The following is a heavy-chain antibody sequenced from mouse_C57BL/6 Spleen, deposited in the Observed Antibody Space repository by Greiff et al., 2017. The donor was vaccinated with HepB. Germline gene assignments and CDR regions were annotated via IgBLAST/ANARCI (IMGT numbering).Heavy chain of an antibody. Sequence: QVQLQQSGAELVKPGASVKLSCKASGYTFTSYWMQWVKQRPGQGLEWIGEIDPSDSYTNYNQKFKGKATLTVDTSSSTAYMQLSSLTSEDSAVYYCARWGRAQGAFAYWGQGTLVTVSA. J-gene: IGHJ3*01. CDR2: IDPSDSYT. V-gene: IGHV1-50*01. CDR3: ARWGRAQGAFAY. D-gene: IGHD3-2*02. CDR1: GYTFTSYW.